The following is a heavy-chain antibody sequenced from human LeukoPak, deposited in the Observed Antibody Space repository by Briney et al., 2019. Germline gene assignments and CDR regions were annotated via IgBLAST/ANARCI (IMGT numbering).Heavy chain of an antibody. CDR3: ARDFSRGPHWFDP. J-gene: IGHJ5*02. Sequence: HPGGSLRLSCAASGFTFSSYGMHWVRQAPGKGLEWVAVISYDGSNKYYADSVKGRFTISRDNSKNTLYLQMNSLRAEDTAVYYCARDFSRGPHWFDPWGQGTLVTVSS. D-gene: IGHD2/OR15-2a*01. CDR2: ISYDGSNK. CDR1: GFTFSSYG. V-gene: IGHV3-30*03.